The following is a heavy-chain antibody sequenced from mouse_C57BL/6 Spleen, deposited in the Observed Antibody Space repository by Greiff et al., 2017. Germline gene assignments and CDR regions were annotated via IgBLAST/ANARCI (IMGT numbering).Heavy chain of an antibody. CDR3: TRDGGFYDYGKYAY. D-gene: IGHD2-4*01. CDR1: GFTFSSYA. CDR2: ISSGGDYI. V-gene: IGHV5-9-1*02. J-gene: IGHJ3*01. Sequence: EVMLVESGEGLVKPGGSLKLSCAASGFTFSSYAMSWVRPTPEKRLEWVAYISSGGDYIYYAATVKGRFTISRANARNTLYLQMSSLKSEDTAMYYCTRDGGFYDYGKYAYWGQGTLVTVTA.